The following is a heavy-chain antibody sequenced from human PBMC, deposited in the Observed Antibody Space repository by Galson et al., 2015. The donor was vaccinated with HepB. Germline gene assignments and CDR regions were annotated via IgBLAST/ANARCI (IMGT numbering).Heavy chain of an antibody. CDR3: ARDSRLELRLNNYFSYGMDV. D-gene: IGHD1-7*01. CDR2: LSGYDHST. J-gene: IGHJ6*02. CDR1: GYSFNNYG. Sequence: SVKVSCKASGYSFNNYGLSWIRQAPGPGLEWLGWLSGYDHSTNYAQKFQGRVTMTADASTGTAYLELRNLRSDDTAVYYCARDSRLELRLNNYFSYGMDVWGQGSAVTVS. V-gene: IGHV1-18*01.